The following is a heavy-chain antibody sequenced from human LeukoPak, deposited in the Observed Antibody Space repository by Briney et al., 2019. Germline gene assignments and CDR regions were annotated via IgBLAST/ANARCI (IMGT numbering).Heavy chain of an antibody. J-gene: IGHJ4*02. CDR3: ARWTNLGYYFDY. Sequence: GGSLRLSCAASGFTFSNYWMSWVRQAPGKGLEWVANIKQDGSEKYYVDSVKGRFTISRDNAKNSLYLQMNSLRAEDTAVYYCARWTNLGYYFDYWGQGTLVTVSS. CDR2: IKQDGSEK. D-gene: IGHD3-10*01. CDR1: GFTFSNYW. V-gene: IGHV3-7*01.